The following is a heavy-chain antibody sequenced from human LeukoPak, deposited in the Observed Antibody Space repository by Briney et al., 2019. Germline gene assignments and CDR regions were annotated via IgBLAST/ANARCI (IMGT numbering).Heavy chain of an antibody. CDR1: GFTFSSYG. CDR2: IRYDGGNR. CDR3: AKDRWGDGYNYYFDY. V-gene: IGHV3-30*02. Sequence: HPGGSLRLSCAASGFTFSSYGVHRVRQAPGKGLEWVAFIRYDGGNRYYSDSVKGRFTISRDNSKDTLYLQMNSLRAEDTAVYYCAKDRWGDGYNYYFDYWGQGTLVTVSS. J-gene: IGHJ4*02. D-gene: IGHD5-24*01.